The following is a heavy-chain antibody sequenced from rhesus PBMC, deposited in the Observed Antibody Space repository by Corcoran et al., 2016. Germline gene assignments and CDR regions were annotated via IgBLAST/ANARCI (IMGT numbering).Heavy chain of an antibody. Sequence: EVQLVETGGGLVQPGGSLKLSCAASGFTFSSYGMSWVRQAPGKGLEWVSAINSGGGSTYYADSVKGRCTIARDNSKNTLYLQMNSLRAEDTAVYYCAKDLLRYYSGSYYLDYWGQGVLVTVSS. D-gene: IGHD3-16*01. CDR1: GFTFSSYG. CDR2: INSGGGST. V-gene: IGHV3S5*01. J-gene: IGHJ4*01. CDR3: AKDLLRYYSGSYYLDY.